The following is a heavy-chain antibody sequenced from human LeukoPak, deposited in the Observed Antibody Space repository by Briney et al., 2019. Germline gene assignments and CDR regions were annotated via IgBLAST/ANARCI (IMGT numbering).Heavy chain of an antibody. Sequence: PSETLSLTCTVSGGSIGSYYWSWLRQPAGKGLEWIGRIYTSGSTNYNPSLKSRVTMSVDTSKNQFSLKLSSVTAADTAVYYCARVSPRELLGEYYFDYWGQGTLVTVSS. D-gene: IGHD3-16*01. J-gene: IGHJ4*02. CDR1: GGSIGSYY. CDR2: IYTSGST. CDR3: ARVSPRELLGEYYFDY. V-gene: IGHV4-4*07.